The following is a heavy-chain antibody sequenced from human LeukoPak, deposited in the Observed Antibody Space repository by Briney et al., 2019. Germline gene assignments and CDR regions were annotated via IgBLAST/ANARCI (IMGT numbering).Heavy chain of an antibody. CDR2: IYSGGST. CDR1: GFTVSSDY. D-gene: IGHD3-3*01. J-gene: IGHJ4*02. Sequence: GGSLRLSCAASGFTVSSDYMSWVRQAPGKGLEWVSVIYSGGSTDYADSVKGRFTISRDNSKNTLYLQMNSLRAEDTAVYYCARDCLGSQFWSGYYLGPDNYFDYWGQGSLVTVSS. CDR3: ARDCLGSQFWSGYYLGPDNYFDY. V-gene: IGHV3-66*01.